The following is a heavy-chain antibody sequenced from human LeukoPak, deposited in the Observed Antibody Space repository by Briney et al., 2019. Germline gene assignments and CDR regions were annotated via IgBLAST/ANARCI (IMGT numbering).Heavy chain of an antibody. CDR2: ISSSSSYI. CDR1: GFSFSGEA. CDR3: ARGATIALDAFDI. V-gene: IGHV3-21*01. Sequence: GGSLRLSCAASGFSFSGEAMSWVRQAPGKGLEWVSSISSSSSYIYYADSVKGRFTISRDNAKNSLYLQMNSLRAEDTAVYYCARGATIALDAFDIWGQGTMVTVS. D-gene: IGHD5-12*01. J-gene: IGHJ3*02.